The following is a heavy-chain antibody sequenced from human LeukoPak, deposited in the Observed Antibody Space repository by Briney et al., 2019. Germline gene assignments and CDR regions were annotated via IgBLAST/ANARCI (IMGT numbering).Heavy chain of an antibody. Sequence: ASVKVSCKVSGYTLTELSMHWVRQAPGKGLEWMGGFDPEDGETIYAQKFQGRVTMTEDTSTDTAYMELSSLRSEDTAVYYCATVRYSSSWNRFDYWGQGTLVTVSS. V-gene: IGHV1-24*01. CDR1: GYTLTELS. CDR2: FDPEDGET. D-gene: IGHD6-13*01. CDR3: ATVRYSSSWNRFDY. J-gene: IGHJ4*02.